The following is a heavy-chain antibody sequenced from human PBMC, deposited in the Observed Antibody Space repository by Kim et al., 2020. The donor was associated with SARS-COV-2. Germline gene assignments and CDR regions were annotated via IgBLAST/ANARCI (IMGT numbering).Heavy chain of an antibody. V-gene: IGHV3-33*01. CDR2: IRSDESKR. CDR3: ARNFGSATMIGDV. D-gene: IGHD3-10*01. J-gene: IGHJ3*01. Sequence: GWSLRLSCTASGFTFSPFAMHWVRQAPGKGLEWVAVIRSDESKRYYAESVKDRFTISRDNSKNTLYLQMNSLRAEDTAIYYCARNFGSATMIGDVWGLGTMVTVSS. CDR1: GFTFSPFA.